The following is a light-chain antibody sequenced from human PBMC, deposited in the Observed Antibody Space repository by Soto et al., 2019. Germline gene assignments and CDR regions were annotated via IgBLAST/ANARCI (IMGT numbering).Light chain of an antibody. V-gene: IGKV3-11*01. CDR2: DAS. CDR1: QSVSSY. CDR3: HQRSNWLT. Sequence: EIMLTQSPATLSLSPGERATLSCRASQSVSSYLAWYQQKPGQAPRLLIYDASNRATGIPARFSGSGSGTDFTLTISSLEPEDVAVYYCHQRSNWLTFGGGTKVEIK. J-gene: IGKJ4*01.